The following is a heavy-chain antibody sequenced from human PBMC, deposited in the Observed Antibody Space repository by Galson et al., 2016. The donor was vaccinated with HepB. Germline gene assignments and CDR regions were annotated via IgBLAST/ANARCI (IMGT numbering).Heavy chain of an antibody. J-gene: IGHJ5*02. CDR2: ISYDGTNK. CDR1: GFTFNSHG. V-gene: IGHV3-30*18. D-gene: IGHD2/OR15-2a*01. CDR3: AKDRDQFLWRGGHWFDP. Sequence: LRLSCAASGFTFNSHGMHWVRQAPGKGLEWVAVISYDGTNKYYADSVTGRFTISRDNSKNTLYLQMNSLRAEDTAVYYCAKDRDQFLWRGGHWFDPWGQGTLVTVSS.